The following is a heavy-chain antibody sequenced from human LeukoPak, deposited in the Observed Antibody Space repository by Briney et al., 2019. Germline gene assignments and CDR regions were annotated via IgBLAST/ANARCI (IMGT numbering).Heavy chain of an antibody. D-gene: IGHD3-22*01. CDR3: ATDREGDPSAYYLV. CDR2: ISSSGSTI. J-gene: IGHJ4*02. Sequence: GGSLRLSCAASGFTFSSYAMHWVRQAPGKGLEWVSYISSSGSTIYYADSVKGRFTISRDNSKNTLFLQMNSLRAEDSAVYYCATDREGDPSAYYLVGGQGTLITVSS. V-gene: IGHV3-48*01. CDR1: GFTFSSYA.